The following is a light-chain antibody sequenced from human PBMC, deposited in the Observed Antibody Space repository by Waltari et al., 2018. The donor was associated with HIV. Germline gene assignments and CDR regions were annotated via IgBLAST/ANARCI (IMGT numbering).Light chain of an antibody. CDR3: VAWDDSLRGVL. Sequence: SVLTQPPSASGTPGQRVTIPCSGTTSNIGSTSVFWYQHLPGTAPKLLIHRNDQRPSGVPDRFSASTSGTSASLAISGLRSEDEADYYCVAWDDSLRGVLFGGGTKVAVL. CDR1: TSNIGSTS. V-gene: IGLV1-47*01. CDR2: RND. J-gene: IGLJ2*01.